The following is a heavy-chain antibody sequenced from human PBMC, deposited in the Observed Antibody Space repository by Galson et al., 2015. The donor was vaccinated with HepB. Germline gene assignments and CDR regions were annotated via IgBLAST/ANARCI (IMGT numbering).Heavy chain of an antibody. D-gene: IGHD1-26*01. CDR3: AAGGPFLGAKGRYAFDI. Sequence: SVKVSCKASGFTFTSSAVQWVRQARGQRLEWIGWIVVGSGNTNYAQKFQERVTITRDMSTGTAYMELSSLRSEDTAVYYCAAGGPFLGAKGRYAFDIWGQGTMVTVSS. CDR1: GFTFTSSA. V-gene: IGHV1-58*01. CDR2: IVVGSGNT. J-gene: IGHJ3*02.